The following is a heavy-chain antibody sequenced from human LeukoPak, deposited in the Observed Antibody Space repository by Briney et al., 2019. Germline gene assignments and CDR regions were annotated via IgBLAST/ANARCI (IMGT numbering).Heavy chain of an antibody. CDR1: GFTFDDYA. CDR2: ISWNSGSI. D-gene: IGHD5-18*01. CDR3: AKGRYSYGFDY. V-gene: IGHV3-9*01. J-gene: IGHJ4*02. Sequence: PGRSLRLSCAASGFTFDDYAMHWVRQAPGKGLEWVSGISWNSGSIGYADSVKGRFTISRDNAKNSLYLQMNSLRAEDTALHYCAKGRYSYGFDYWGQGTLVTVSS.